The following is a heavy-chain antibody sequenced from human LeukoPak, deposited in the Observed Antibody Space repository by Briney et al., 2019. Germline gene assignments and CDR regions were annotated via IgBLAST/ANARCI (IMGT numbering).Heavy chain of an antibody. V-gene: IGHV4-59*01. CDR3: ARTKKYYYDSSGYYGEHDY. D-gene: IGHD3-22*01. J-gene: IGHJ4*02. CDR1: GGSISSYY. Sequence: SETLSLTCTVSGGSISSYYWSWIRQPPGKGLEWIGYIYYSGSTNYNPSLKSRVTVSVDTSKNQFSLKLSSVTAADTAVYYCARTKKYYYDSSGYYGEHDYWGPGTLVTVSS. CDR2: IYYSGST.